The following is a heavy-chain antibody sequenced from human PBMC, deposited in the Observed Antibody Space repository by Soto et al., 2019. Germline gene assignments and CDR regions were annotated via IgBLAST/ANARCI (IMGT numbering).Heavy chain of an antibody. Sequence: QVQLQQWGAGLLKPSETLSLTCAVYGGSFSGYYWSWIRQPPGKGLEWSGEINHSGSTNYNPSLKRRVTISVDTSKNQFSLKLSSVTAADTAVYYCARSQYYDSSGYKVVGIDYWGQGTLVTVSS. J-gene: IGHJ4*02. V-gene: IGHV4-34*01. CDR1: GGSFSGYY. D-gene: IGHD3-22*01. CDR2: INHSGST. CDR3: ARSQYYDSSGYKVVGIDY.